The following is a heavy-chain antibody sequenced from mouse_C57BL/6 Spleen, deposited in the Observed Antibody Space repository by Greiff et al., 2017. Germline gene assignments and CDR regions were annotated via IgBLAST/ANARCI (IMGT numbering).Heavy chain of an antibody. CDR1: GYTFTDYN. CDR2: INPNNGGT. D-gene: IGHD1-1*01. Sequence: DVKLQESGPELVKPGASVKIPCKASGYTFTDYNMDWVKQSHGKSLEWIGDINPNNGGTIYNQKFKGKATLTVDKSSSTAYLELRSLTSEDTAVYYCARSHYYGSSLWYFDVWGTGTTVTVSS. V-gene: IGHV1-18*01. CDR3: ARSHYYGSSLWYFDV. J-gene: IGHJ1*03.